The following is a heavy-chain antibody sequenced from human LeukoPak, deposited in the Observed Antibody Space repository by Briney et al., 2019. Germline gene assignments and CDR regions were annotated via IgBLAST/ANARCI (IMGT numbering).Heavy chain of an antibody. CDR2: IGIGGNI. CDR1: GFTFSTFS. V-gene: IGHV3-48*01. CDR3: ARVVRRQSFDY. Sequence: PGGSLRLSCAASGFTFSTFSVNWVRQAPGKGLEWVSYIGIGGNIYYTDSVKGRFTISRDNAKNLLYLQMNSLRAEDTAVYYCARVVRRQSFDYWGQGTLVTVSS. J-gene: IGHJ4*02. D-gene: IGHD4/OR15-4a*01.